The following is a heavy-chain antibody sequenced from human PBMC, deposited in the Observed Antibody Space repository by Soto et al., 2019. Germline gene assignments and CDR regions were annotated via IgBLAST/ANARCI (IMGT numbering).Heavy chain of an antibody. J-gene: IGHJ5*02. CDR3: ARPQLPLLTIFGVVGPFDP. D-gene: IGHD3-3*01. V-gene: IGHV3-30-3*01. Sequence: GGSLRLSCAASGFTFSSYAMHWVRQAPGKGLEWVAVISYDGSNKYYADSVKGRFTISRDNSKNTLYLQMNSLRAEDTAVYYCARPQLPLLTIFGVVGPFDPWGQGTLVTVSS. CDR1: GFTFSSYA. CDR2: ISYDGSNK.